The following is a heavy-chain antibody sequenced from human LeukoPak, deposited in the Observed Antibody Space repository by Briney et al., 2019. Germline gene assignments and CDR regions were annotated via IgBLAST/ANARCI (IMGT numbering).Heavy chain of an antibody. CDR2: IYHSGST. V-gene: IGHV4-30-2*01. CDR3: ARGSKGAAFEY. D-gene: IGHD2/OR15-2a*01. CDR1: GGSISRGGYS. Sequence: PWETLSLTCAVSGGSISRGGYSWSWIRQPPGKGLEWIGYIYHSGSTYYNPSLKSRVTISVDRSKNQFSLKLSSVTAADTAVYYSARGSKGAAFEYWGQGTLVTVSS. J-gene: IGHJ4*02.